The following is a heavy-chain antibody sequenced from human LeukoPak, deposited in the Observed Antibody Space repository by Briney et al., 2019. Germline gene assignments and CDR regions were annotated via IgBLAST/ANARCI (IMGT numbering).Heavy chain of an antibody. Sequence: PGGSLRLSCAASRFTLSNYWMSWVRQAPGKGLEWVANIKQDGSEPYYVDSVKGRFTISRDNAKNSLSLQMNSLRAEDTAVYYCARRFCTNTNCYAMDVWGKGTTVTVSS. CDR3: ARRFCTNTNCYAMDV. CDR2: IKQDGSEP. V-gene: IGHV3-7*01. CDR1: RFTLSNYW. J-gene: IGHJ6*03. D-gene: IGHD2-8*01.